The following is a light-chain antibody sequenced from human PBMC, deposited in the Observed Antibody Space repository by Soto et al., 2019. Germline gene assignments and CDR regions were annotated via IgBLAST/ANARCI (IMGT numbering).Light chain of an antibody. Sequence: ETVLTQSPGTVSLSPGESATLSCRASQSIGKSYLAWFQHKPGQAPRLLIYGASTRATGIPDRFRGSGSGTAFTLTVSRLESEDFAVYYCQQYAESPRTFGGGTKVEIK. V-gene: IGKV3-20*01. CDR1: QSIGKSY. CDR2: GAS. CDR3: QQYAESPRT. J-gene: IGKJ4*01.